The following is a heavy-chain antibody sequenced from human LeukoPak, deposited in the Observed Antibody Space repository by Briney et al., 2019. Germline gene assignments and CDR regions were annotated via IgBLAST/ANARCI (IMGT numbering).Heavy chain of an antibody. CDR3: ARQIAAAGTGWFDP. J-gene: IGHJ5*02. CDR2: IYTSGST. CDR1: GGSISSYY. Sequence: PSETLSLTCTVSGGSISSYYWSWIRQPPGKGLEWIGYIYTSGSTNYNPSLKSRVTISVDTSKNQFSLKLSSVTAADTAVYYCARQIAAAGTGWFDPWGQETLVTVSS. V-gene: IGHV4-4*09. D-gene: IGHD6-13*01.